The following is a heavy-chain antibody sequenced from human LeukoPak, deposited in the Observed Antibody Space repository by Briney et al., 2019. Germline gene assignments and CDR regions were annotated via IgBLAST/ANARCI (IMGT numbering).Heavy chain of an antibody. V-gene: IGHV3-7*02. CDR2: IKQDGSKK. Sequence: GGSLRVSCAASGFTFSSFWMSWVRQAPGKGLEWVANIKQDGSKKYYVDSVKGRFTISRDNAKNSLYLQMNSLRAEDTAVYYCARAKILTGYYCAVLDYWGQGTLVTVSS. D-gene: IGHD3-9*01. CDR3: ARAKILTGYYCAVLDY. CDR1: GFTFSSFW. J-gene: IGHJ4*02.